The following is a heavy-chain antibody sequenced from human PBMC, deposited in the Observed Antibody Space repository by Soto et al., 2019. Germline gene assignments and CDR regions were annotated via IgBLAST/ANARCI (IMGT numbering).Heavy chain of an antibody. D-gene: IGHD3-3*01. CDR3: ASRDYDFWSGTTNWFDP. CDR1: GGSISSSSYY. Sequence: SETLSLTCTVSGGSISSSSYYWGWIRQPPGKGLEWIGSIYYSGSTYYNPSLKSRVTISVDTSKNQFSLKLSSVTAADTAVYYCASRDYDFWSGTTNWFDPWGQGTLVTVSS. V-gene: IGHV4-39*01. CDR2: IYYSGST. J-gene: IGHJ5*02.